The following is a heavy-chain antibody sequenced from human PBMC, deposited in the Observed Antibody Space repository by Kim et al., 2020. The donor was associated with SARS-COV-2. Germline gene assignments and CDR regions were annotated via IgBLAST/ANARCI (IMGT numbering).Heavy chain of an antibody. CDR3: VRGTGPGDYLTDA. V-gene: IGHV1-3*01. CDR2: INAGNGNT. Sequence: ASVKVSCKTSGYIFTANAMHWVRQAPGQRLEWMGYINAGNGNTKYSQKFQGRVTITRDTSASTDFMELSSLRSEDTAVYYCVRGTGPGDYLTDAWGQGTTVTVSS. D-gene: IGHD3-10*01. CDR1: GYIFTANA. J-gene: IGHJ6*02.